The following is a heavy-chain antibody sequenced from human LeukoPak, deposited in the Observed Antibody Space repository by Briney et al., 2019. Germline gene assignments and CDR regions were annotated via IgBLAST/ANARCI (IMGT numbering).Heavy chain of an antibody. CDR3: AREYYDSSGTKYAFDI. J-gene: IGHJ3*02. Sequence: GASVNVSCKASGYTFIDYYIHWVRQAPGQGLEWMGCIDPHSGGTKYAQKLQGRVTMNRDTSISTAYMELTRLRSDDTAMFYCAREYYDSSGTKYAFDIWGQGTMVTVSS. D-gene: IGHD3-22*01. CDR1: GYTFIDYY. V-gene: IGHV1-2*02. CDR2: IDPHSGGT.